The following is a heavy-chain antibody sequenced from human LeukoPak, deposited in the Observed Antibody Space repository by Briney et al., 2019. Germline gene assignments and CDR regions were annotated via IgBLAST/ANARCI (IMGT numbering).Heavy chain of an antibody. J-gene: IGHJ4*02. CDR3: ARVRYDSSGYYYLRLFDY. CDR1: GGSFSGYY. CDR2: INHSGST. V-gene: IGHV4-34*01. D-gene: IGHD3-22*01. Sequence: SETLSLTCAVYGGSFSGYYWSWIRQPPGKGLEWIGEINHSGSTNYNPSLKSRVTVSVDTSKNQFSLKLSSVTAADTDVYYCARVRYDSSGYYYLRLFDYWGRGTLVTVSS.